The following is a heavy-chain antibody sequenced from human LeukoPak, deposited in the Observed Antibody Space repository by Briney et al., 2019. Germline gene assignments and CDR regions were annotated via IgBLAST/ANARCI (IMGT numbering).Heavy chain of an antibody. CDR3: ARNNLPNYYDSSGYPDAFDI. CDR2: ISYDGSNK. Sequence: GGSLRLSCAASGFTFSSYAMHWVRQAPGKGLEWVAVISYDGSNKYYADSVKGRFTISRDNSKNTLYLQMNSLRAEDTAVYYCARNNLPNYYDSSGYPDAFDIWGQGTMVTVSS. CDR1: GFTFSSYA. V-gene: IGHV3-30-3*01. D-gene: IGHD3-22*01. J-gene: IGHJ3*02.